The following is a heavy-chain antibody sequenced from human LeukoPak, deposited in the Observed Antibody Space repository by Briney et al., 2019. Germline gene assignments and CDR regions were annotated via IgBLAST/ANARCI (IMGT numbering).Heavy chain of an antibody. CDR3: ARLYSSSWDWFDP. J-gene: IGHJ5*02. D-gene: IGHD6-13*01. Sequence: PGRSLRLSCAASGFTFSSYGMHWVRQAPGKGLEWVAVISYDGSNKYYADSVKGRFTISRDNAKNSLYLQMNSLRAEDTAVYYCARLYSSSWDWFDPWGQGTLVTVSS. V-gene: IGHV3-30*03. CDR2: ISYDGSNK. CDR1: GFTFSSYG.